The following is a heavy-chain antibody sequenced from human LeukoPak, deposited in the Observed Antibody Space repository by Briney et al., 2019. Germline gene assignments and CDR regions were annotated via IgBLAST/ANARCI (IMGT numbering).Heavy chain of an antibody. CDR3: ARDRLLYGMDV. J-gene: IGHJ6*02. Sequence: GGSLRLSCAASGFTFSSYSMNWVRQAPGKGLEWVSSISSSSSYIYYADSVKGRFTISRDNVKNSLYLQMNSLRAEDTAVYYCARDRLLYGMDVWGQGTMDTVSS. D-gene: IGHD3-10*01. CDR1: GFTFSSYS. V-gene: IGHV3-21*01. CDR2: ISSSSSYI.